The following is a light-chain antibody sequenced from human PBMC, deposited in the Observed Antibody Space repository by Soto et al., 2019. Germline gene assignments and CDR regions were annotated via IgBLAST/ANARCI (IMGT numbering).Light chain of an antibody. CDR1: SSDVGGYNY. CDR2: EVS. J-gene: IGLJ1*01. Sequence: QSALTQPASVSGSPGQSITISCTGTSSDVGGYNYVSWYQQHPGKAPKLMIYEVSNRPSGVSNRFSGSKSGNTASPTISGLQAEDEAGYYCSSYTSSSTLLYVFGTGTKVTVL. V-gene: IGLV2-14*01. CDR3: SSYTSSSTLLYV.